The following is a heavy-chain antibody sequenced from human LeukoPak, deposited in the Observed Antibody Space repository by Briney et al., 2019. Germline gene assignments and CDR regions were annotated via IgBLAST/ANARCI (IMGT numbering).Heavy chain of an antibody. V-gene: IGHV4-34*01. D-gene: IGHD5-24*01. CDR2: ISHTGTT. CDR1: GGPLSDYH. CDR3: ARGEGARDGYNYEGPFYFDY. J-gene: IGHJ4*02. Sequence: SETLSLTCAVYGGPLSDYHWSWIRQPPGKGLEWIGGISHTGTTNYSLSLKSRVTISIDTSKNQFSLNLNSMTAADTAVYYCARGEGARDGYNYEGPFYFDYWGQGTLVTVSS.